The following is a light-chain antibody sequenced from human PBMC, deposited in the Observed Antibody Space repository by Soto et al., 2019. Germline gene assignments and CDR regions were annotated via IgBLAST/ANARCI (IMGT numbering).Light chain of an antibody. CDR2: GNI. J-gene: IGLJ1*01. V-gene: IGLV1-40*01. CDR3: QSYDSTLSARYV. CDR1: SSNIGAGYD. Sequence: QSVLTQPPSVSGAPGQRVTISCTGSSSNIGAGYDVHWYQQRPGPAPKLLIFGNINRPSGVPDRFSGSKSGPSASLAITGLQPEDEGDYYCQSYDSTLSARYVFGTGTKLTVL.